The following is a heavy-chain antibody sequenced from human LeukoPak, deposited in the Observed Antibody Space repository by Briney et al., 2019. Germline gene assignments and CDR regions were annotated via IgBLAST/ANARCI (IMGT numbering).Heavy chain of an antibody. CDR1: GGSFSGYY. J-gene: IGHJ3*02. CDR2: INHTGST. V-gene: IGHV4-34*01. CDR3: ARALGAFDI. Sequence: SETLSLTCAVYGGSFSGYYWSWIRQPPGKGLEWIGEINHTGSTDYNPSLKSRVTISVDASRNQFSLKLSSVTAADTAVYYCARALGAFDIWGQGTMVTVSS.